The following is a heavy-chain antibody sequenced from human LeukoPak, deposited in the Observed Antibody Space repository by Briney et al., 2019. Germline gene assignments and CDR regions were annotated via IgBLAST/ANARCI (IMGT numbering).Heavy chain of an antibody. V-gene: IGHV5-51*01. J-gene: IGHJ4*02. CDR3: ARRSSGYDFDY. Sequence: GESLKISCKGSGYSFTSYWIGWGRQMPGKGLEWVGIIYPGDSDTRYSPSFQGQVTISADKSTSTAYLQWSSLKASDTAMYYCARRSSGYDFDYWGQGTLVTVSS. D-gene: IGHD5-12*01. CDR2: IYPGDSDT. CDR1: GYSFTSYW.